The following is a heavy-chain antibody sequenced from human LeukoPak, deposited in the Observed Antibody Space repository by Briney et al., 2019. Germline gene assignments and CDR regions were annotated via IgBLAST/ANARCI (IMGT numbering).Heavy chain of an antibody. CDR3: ARVRIGRERHHDY. V-gene: IGHV1-18*04. D-gene: IGHD1-26*01. Sequence: VSVKVSCKASGYAFTGYYMHWVRQAPGQGLEWVGWISAYNGNTNYAQKLQGRVTMTTDTSTSTAYMELRSLRSDDTAVYYCARVRIGRERHHDYWGQGTLVTVSS. CDR1: GYAFTGYY. J-gene: IGHJ4*02. CDR2: ISAYNGNT.